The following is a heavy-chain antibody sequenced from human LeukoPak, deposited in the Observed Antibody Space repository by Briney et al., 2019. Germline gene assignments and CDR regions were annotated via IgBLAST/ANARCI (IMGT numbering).Heavy chain of an antibody. Sequence: SETLSLTCTVSGGSISSGSYYWSWIRQPAGKGLEWIGRIYTSGSTNYNPSLKSRVTISVDTSKNQCSLRLSSVTAADTAVYYCARGQWELADWGQGTLVTVPS. D-gene: IGHD1-26*01. CDR2: IYTSGST. CDR1: GGSISSGSYY. V-gene: IGHV4-61*02. J-gene: IGHJ4*02. CDR3: ARGQWELAD.